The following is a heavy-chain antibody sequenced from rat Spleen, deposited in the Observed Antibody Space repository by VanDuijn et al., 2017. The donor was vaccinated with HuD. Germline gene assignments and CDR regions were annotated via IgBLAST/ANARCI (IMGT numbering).Heavy chain of an antibody. J-gene: IGHJ2*01. CDR2: ISYDGSDT. CDR1: GFTFTDFY. Sequence: EVQLVESGGDLVQPGRSLKLSCAASGFTFTDFYMAWVRQAPTKGLEWVATISYDGSDTYYRDSVKGRFSISRDDAKSTLYLQMDSLRSEDTATYYCARRHYGYTDYFDYWGQGVMVTVSS. CDR3: ARRHYGYTDYFDY. D-gene: IGHD1-9*01. V-gene: IGHV5-29*01.